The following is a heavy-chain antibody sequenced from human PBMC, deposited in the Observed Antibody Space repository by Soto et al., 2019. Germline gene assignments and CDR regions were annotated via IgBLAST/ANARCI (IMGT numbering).Heavy chain of an antibody. D-gene: IGHD1-26*01. J-gene: IGHJ3*01. CDR2: ISYDGSNK. V-gene: IGHV3-30-3*01. Sequence: QVQLVESGGGVVQPGRSLRLSCAASGFTFSSYAMHWVRQAPGKGLEWVAVISYDGSNKYYADSVKGRFTISRDNSKNTLYLQMNSLRAEDTAVYYCARWDPRDAFDLWGQGTMVTVSS. CDR1: GFTFSSYA. CDR3: ARWDPRDAFDL.